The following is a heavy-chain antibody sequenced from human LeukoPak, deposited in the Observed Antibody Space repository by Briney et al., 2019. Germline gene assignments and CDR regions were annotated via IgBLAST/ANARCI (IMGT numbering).Heavy chain of an antibody. CDR1: RGSFSGYY. CDR3: ARGGIRITMIVGEFDY. D-gene: IGHD3-22*01. CDR2: INHSGST. J-gene: IGHJ4*02. Sequence: PSETLSLTCAVYRGSFSGYYWSWIRQPPGKGLEWIGEINHSGSTNYNPSLKSRVTISVHTSKNQFSLKLSSVTAADTAVYYCARGGIRITMIVGEFDYWGQGTLVTVSP. V-gene: IGHV4-34*01.